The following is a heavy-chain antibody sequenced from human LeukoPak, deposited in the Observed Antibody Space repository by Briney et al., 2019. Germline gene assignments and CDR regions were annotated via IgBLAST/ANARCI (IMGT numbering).Heavy chain of an antibody. D-gene: IGHD6-19*01. V-gene: IGHV3-30*18. CDR3: AKDPDSSGWYYFDY. J-gene: IGHJ4*02. CDR2: ISYDGSNK. CDR1: GFTFSSYG. Sequence: PGRSLRLSCAASGFTFSSYGMHWVRQAPGKELEWVAVISYDGSNKYYADSVKGRFTISRDNSKNTLYLQMNSLRAEDTAVYYCAKDPDSSGWYYFDYWGQGTLVTVSS.